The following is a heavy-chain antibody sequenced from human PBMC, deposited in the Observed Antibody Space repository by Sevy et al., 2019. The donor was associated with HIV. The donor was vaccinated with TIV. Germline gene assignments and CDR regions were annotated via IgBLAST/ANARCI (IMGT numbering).Heavy chain of an antibody. V-gene: IGHV1-18*01. J-gene: IGHJ4*02. CDR3: ARDWRALGATVSKYFDY. Sequence: ASVKVSCKASGYTFTSYGISWVRQAPGQGLEWMGWISAYNGNTNYAQKLQGRVTMTTDTSTSTDYMELRSLRSDDTAVYYCARDWRALGATVSKYFDYWGQGTLVTVSS. CDR1: GYTFTSYG. CDR2: ISAYNGNT. D-gene: IGHD1-26*01.